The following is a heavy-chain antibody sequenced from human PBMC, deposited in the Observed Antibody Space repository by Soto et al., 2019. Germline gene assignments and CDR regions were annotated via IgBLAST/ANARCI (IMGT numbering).Heavy chain of an antibody. CDR2: VYYRGST. V-gene: IGHV4-59*08. Sequence: QVQLQESGPGLVKPSETMSLTCTVAGVSISNSNTYWNWVRQPPGKGLEWIGFVYYRGSTKYNPSLESRVTISVDASRNQLSLELTSVTAKDTAVYYCARGGGSYSSGWYYDSWGQGTLVTVSS. CDR3: ARGGGSYSSGWYYDS. CDR1: GVSISNSNTY. D-gene: IGHD6-19*01. J-gene: IGHJ4*02.